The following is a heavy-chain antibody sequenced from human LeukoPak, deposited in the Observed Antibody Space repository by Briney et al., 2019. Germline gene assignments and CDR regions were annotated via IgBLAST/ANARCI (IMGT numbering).Heavy chain of an antibody. J-gene: IGHJ4*02. CDR1: GFTFSSYA. D-gene: IGHD3-10*01. CDR2: ISGSGGST. Sequence: GGSLRLSCAASGFTFSSYAMSWVRQAPGKGLEWVSAISGSGGSTYYADSVKGRFTISRDNSKNTLYLQMNSLRAEDTAVYYCAKDGGTMVRGVIRNFDYWGQGTLVTVSS. V-gene: IGHV3-23*01. CDR3: AKDGGTMVRGVIRNFDY.